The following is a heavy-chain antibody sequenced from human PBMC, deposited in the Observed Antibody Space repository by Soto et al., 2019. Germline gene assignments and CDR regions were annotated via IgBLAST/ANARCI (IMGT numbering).Heavy chain of an antibody. J-gene: IGHJ4*02. V-gene: IGHV1-8*01. Sequence: QVQLVQSGADVKKPGASVKVSCKASGYTFTNYDINWVRQAPGQGLEWMGWMDPNSGNTDYAQKFQGRVTITRNTSISTAYLELSSLSSEDTAVYYCARGRGWRDYWGQGTLVTVSS. D-gene: IGHD6-19*01. CDR3: ARGRGWRDY. CDR2: MDPNSGNT. CDR1: GYTFTNYD.